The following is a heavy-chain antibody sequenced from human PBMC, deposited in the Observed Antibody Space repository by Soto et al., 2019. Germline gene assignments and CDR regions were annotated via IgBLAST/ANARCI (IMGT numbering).Heavy chain of an antibody. Sequence: SVKVSCKASGGTFSSYAISWVRQAPGQGLEWMGGIIPIFGTANYAQKFQGRVTITADESTSTAYMELSSLRSEDTAVYYCARVSYYYDSSGEYNWFDHWGQGTLVTVSS. V-gene: IGHV1-69*13. CDR2: IIPIFGTA. CDR3: ARVSYYYDSSGEYNWFDH. J-gene: IGHJ5*02. D-gene: IGHD3-22*01. CDR1: GGTFSSYA.